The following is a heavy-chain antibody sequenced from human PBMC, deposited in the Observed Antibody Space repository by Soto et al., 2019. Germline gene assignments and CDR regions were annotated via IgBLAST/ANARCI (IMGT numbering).Heavy chain of an antibody. Sequence: QVQLQESGPGLVKPSETLSLTCTVSGGSISSYYWSWIRQPPGKGLEWIGYIYYSGSTNYNPSLKSRVTISVDTSKNQFSLKLSSVTAADTAVYYCAAIVGATSGWDYWGQGTLVTVSS. CDR1: GGSISSYY. J-gene: IGHJ4*02. CDR3: AAIVGATSGWDY. CDR2: IYYSGST. D-gene: IGHD1-26*01. V-gene: IGHV4-59*08.